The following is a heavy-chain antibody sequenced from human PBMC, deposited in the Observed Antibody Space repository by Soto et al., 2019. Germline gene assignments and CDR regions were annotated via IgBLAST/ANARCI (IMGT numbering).Heavy chain of an antibody. CDR1: GGSFSGYY. CDR2: INHSGST. V-gene: IGHV4-34*01. Sequence: TSETLSLTCAVYGGSFSGYYWSWIRQPPGKGLEWIGEINHSGSTNYNPSLKSRVTISVDTSKNQFSLKLSSVTAADTAVYYCARGAGSSWPNWFDSWGQGTLVTVSS. J-gene: IGHJ5*01. CDR3: ARGAGSSWPNWFDS. D-gene: IGHD6-13*01.